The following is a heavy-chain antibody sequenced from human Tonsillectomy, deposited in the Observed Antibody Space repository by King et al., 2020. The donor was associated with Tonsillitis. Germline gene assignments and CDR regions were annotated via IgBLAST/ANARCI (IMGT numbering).Heavy chain of an antibody. CDR1: GVSFSTYD. CDR2: ISSSGRYI. D-gene: IGHD3-22*01. J-gene: IGHJ3*02. CDR3: AKDKGAGHYDTSRGAFDI. Sequence: VQLVESGGGLVKPGGSLRLSCATSGVSFSTYDINWVRQAPGKGLEWVSSISSSGRYIYYPDSVTGRFTISRDNAKNSLYRQMKGLRVEDTAVYYCAKDKGAGHYDTSRGAFDIWGQGTMVTVSS. V-gene: IGHV3-21*01.